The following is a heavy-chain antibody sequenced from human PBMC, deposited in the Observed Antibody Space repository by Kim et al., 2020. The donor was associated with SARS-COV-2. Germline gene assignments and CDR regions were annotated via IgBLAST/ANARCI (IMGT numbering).Heavy chain of an antibody. CDR2: ISSSSSYI. CDR1: GFTFSSYS. CDR3: ARGKKQWLIPAWYFDL. J-gene: IGHJ2*01. Sequence: GGSLRLSCAASGFTFSSYSMNWVRQAPGKGLEWVSSISSSSSYIYYADSVKGRFTISRDNAKNSLYLQMNSLRAEDTAVYYCARGKKQWLIPAWYFDLWGRGTLVTVSS. V-gene: IGHV3-21*01. D-gene: IGHD6-19*01.